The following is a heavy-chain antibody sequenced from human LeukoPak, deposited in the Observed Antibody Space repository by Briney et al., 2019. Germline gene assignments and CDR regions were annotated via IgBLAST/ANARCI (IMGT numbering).Heavy chain of an antibody. D-gene: IGHD1-1*01. J-gene: IGHJ4*02. Sequence: PSETLSLTCAVYGGSFSGYYWSWIRQPPGKGLEWIGEINHSGSTNYNPSLKSRVTISVDTSKNQFSLKLSSVTAADTAVYYCARKTRVPRRFDYWGQGTLVTVSS. CDR1: GGSFSGYY. CDR2: INHSGST. V-gene: IGHV4-34*01. CDR3: ARKTRVPRRFDY.